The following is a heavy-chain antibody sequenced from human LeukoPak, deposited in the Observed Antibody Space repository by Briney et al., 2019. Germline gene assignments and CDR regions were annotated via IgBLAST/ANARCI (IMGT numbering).Heavy chain of an antibody. V-gene: IGHV4-4*09. CDR2: IYTSGST. Sequence: SETLSLTCTVSGGSISSYYWSWIRQPPGKGLEWIGYIYTSGSTNYNPSLKSRVTISVDTSKKQFSLKLSSVTAADTAVYYCARGDTAMVTGAFDIWGRGTMVTVSS. J-gene: IGHJ3*02. CDR1: GGSISSYY. D-gene: IGHD5-18*01. CDR3: ARGDTAMVTGAFDI.